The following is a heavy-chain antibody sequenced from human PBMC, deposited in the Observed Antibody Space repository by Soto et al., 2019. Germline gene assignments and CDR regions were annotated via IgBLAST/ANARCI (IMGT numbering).Heavy chain of an antibody. Sequence: QITLKESGPTLVKPTQTLTLTCTFSGFSLSTTAVGVNWIRQPPGKPLEWLALIYWDDTKHYSSSLKNRLTISKDTSKNQVVITMTNMDPVDTATYYCAHGSGWLSDQWGQGTLVTVSS. CDR3: AHGSGWLSDQ. D-gene: IGHD6-19*01. CDR1: GFSLSTTAVG. V-gene: IGHV2-5*02. J-gene: IGHJ4*02. CDR2: IYWDDTK.